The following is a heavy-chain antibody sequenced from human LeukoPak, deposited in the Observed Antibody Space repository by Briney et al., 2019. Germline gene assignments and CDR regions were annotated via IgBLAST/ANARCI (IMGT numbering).Heavy chain of an antibody. Sequence: SETLSLTCAVYGGSFSGYYWSWIRQPPGKGLEWIGYIYYSGSTNYNPSLKSRVTISVDTSKNQFSLKLSSVTAADTAVYYCARQTDTYYYDSSGFIWFDPWGQGTLVTVSS. V-gene: IGHV4-59*08. D-gene: IGHD3-22*01. CDR1: GGSFSGYY. CDR2: IYYSGST. J-gene: IGHJ5*02. CDR3: ARQTDTYYYDSSGFIWFDP.